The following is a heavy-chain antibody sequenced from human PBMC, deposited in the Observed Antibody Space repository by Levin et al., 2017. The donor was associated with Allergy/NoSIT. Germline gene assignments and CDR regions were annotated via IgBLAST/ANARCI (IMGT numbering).Heavy chain of an antibody. CDR2: ISSGSSAI. J-gene: IGHJ6*02. CDR3: ARGGYCSTTSCQLYEDYYYGMDV. Sequence: GESLKISCTASEFTFSLYSMHWVRQAPGKGLEWVSSISSGSSAIYYADSIKGRFTMSRDNAKNSVYLQMNSLRAEDTAVYYCARGGYCSTTSCQLYEDYYYGMDVWGQGTTVTVSS. CDR1: EFTFSLYS. D-gene: IGHD2-2*01. V-gene: IGHV3-21*06.